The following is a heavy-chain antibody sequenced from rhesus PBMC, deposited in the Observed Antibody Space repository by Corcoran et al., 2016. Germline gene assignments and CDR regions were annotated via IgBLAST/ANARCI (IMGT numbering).Heavy chain of an antibody. CDR1: GASISDYG. CDR3: SRGGYSTYRDY. V-gene: IGHV4-80*01. CDR2: SSGNRCPT. Sequence: QVQLQESGPGQVKPSETLSLTCAVFGASISDYGWSWIRPSPGMGLVWIGESSGNRCPTYDHPSHRSRGTISKDSSRNPFSLLLTSVTAADTAMFYCSRGGYSTYRDYWVQGILVTVSS. J-gene: IGHJ4*01. D-gene: IGHD5-42*01.